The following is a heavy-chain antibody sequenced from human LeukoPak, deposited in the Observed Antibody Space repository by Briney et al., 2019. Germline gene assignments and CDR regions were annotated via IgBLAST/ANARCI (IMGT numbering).Heavy chain of an antibody. J-gene: IGHJ3*02. V-gene: IGHV1-69*13. CDR1: GGTFSSYA. Sequence: GASVKVSCKASGGTFSSYAISWVRQAPGQGLEWMGGIIPIFGTANYAQEFQGRVTITADESTSTAYMELSSLRSEDTAVYYCARALKLGKDAFDIWGQGTMVTVSS. D-gene: IGHD1-26*01. CDR2: IIPIFGTA. CDR3: ARALKLGKDAFDI.